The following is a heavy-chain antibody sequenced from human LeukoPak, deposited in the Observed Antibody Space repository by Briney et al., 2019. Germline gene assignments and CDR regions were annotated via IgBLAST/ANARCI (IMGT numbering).Heavy chain of an antibody. D-gene: IGHD3-10*01. CDR1: GYSITSHY. CDR3: ARGLWFGEQDGLGI. CDR2: IFAGGTT. J-gene: IGHJ3*02. Sequence: SETLSLTCVVSGYSITSHYWSWIRQSPGKGLEWIGNIFAGGTTNYNPSVKSRVSISMDTSKNQFSPKMTSVTAADTAIYFCARGLWFGEQDGLGIWGPGTVVTVAS. V-gene: IGHV4-59*11.